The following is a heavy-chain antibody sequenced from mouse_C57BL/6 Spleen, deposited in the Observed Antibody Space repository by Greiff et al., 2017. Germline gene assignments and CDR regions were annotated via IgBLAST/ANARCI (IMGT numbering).Heavy chain of an antibody. CDR3: ARGSYGSSYGY. J-gene: IGHJ2*01. D-gene: IGHD1-1*01. CDR1: GYTFTSYW. CDR2: IHPNSGST. V-gene: IGHV1-64*01. Sequence: VQLQQPGAELVKPGASVKLSCKASGYTFTSYWMHWVKQRPGHGLEWIGMIHPNSGSTNYNEKFKSKATLTVDKSSSPAYMQLSSLTSEDSAVYYCARGSYGSSYGYWGQGTTLTVSS.